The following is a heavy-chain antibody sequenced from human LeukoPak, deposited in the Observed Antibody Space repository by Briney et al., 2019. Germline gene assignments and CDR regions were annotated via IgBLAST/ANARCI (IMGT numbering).Heavy chain of an antibody. D-gene: IGHD6-25*01. CDR3: ASIKRLPYWYFDL. CDR1: GGSISSYY. J-gene: IGHJ2*01. CDR2: IYYSGST. Sequence: SETLSLTCTVSGGSISSYYWSWIRQPPGKGLEWIGYIYYSGSTNYNPSLKSRVTISVDTSKNQFSLKLSSVTAADTAVHYCASIKRLPYWYFDLWGRGTLVTVSS. V-gene: IGHV4-59*01.